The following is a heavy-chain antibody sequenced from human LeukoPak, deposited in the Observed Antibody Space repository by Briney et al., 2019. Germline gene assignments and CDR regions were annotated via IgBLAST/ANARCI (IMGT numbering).Heavy chain of an antibody. J-gene: IGHJ4*02. D-gene: IGHD2-15*01. V-gene: IGHV4-31*03. CDR3: ARGNGWELLEYYFDY. CDR1: GGSISSGGYY. CDR2: IYYSGST. Sequence: SQTLSLTCTVSGGSISSGGYYWSWIRQHPGKGLEWIGYIYYSGSTYYNPSLKSRVTISVDTSKNQFSLNLSSVTASDTAVYYCARGNGWELLEYYFDYWGQGTLVTVSS.